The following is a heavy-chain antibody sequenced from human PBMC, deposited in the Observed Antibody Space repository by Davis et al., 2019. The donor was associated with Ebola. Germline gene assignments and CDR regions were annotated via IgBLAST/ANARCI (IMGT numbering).Heavy chain of an antibody. CDR1: GYTFTSYY. V-gene: IGHV1-46*01. CDR2: INPSGGST. J-gene: IGHJ5*02. D-gene: IGHD2-2*02. CDR3: AREGCSSTSCYTGWFDP. Sequence: ASVKVSCKASGYTFTSYYMHWVRQAPGQGLEWMGIINPSGGSTSYAQKFQGRVTMTRDTSTSTVYMELSSLRSEDTAVYYCAREGCSSTSCYTGWFDPWGQGTLVTVSS.